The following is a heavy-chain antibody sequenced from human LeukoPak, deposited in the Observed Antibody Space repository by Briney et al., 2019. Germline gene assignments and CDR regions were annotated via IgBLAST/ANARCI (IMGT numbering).Heavy chain of an antibody. D-gene: IGHD3-10*01. Sequence: GGSVRLSCAASGFTYSSYAMTWVRQAPGKGLEWVSSISDSGVSTYYADSVKGRFTISRDNSKNTLYLQMNSLRAEDTAVYYCAKEIYGSGSYYDLDYWGQGSLVTVSS. J-gene: IGHJ4*02. CDR2: ISDSGVST. CDR1: GFTYSSYA. V-gene: IGHV3-23*01. CDR3: AKEIYGSGSYYDLDY.